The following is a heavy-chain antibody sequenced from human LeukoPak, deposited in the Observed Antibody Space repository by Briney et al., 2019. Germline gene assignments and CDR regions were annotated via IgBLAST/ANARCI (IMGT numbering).Heavy chain of an antibody. D-gene: IGHD2-2*01. CDR2: ISSSSSTI. J-gene: IGHJ6*03. Sequence: GGSLRLSCAASGFTFRGDSTNAVRPAPQERVGRGSYISSSSSTIYYADSVKGRFTISRDNAKNSMYLQMNSLSADDTAVYYCARDGQDIVVVPADCYYYYYMDVWGKGTTVTVSS. CDR1: GFTFRGDS. V-gene: IGHV3-48*04. CDR3: ARDGQDIVVVPADCYYYYYMDV.